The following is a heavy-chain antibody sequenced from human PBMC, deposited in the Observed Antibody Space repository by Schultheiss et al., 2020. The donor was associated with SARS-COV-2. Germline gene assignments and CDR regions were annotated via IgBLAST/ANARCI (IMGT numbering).Heavy chain of an antibody. D-gene: IGHD6-19*01. J-gene: IGHJ4*02. CDR1: GYNFTTYW. Sequence: GGSLRLSCKGSGYNFTTYWIAWVRQLPGKGLEWMGIIYPGDSETRYTPSFQGQVTFSVDKTFSTAYLLWSSLKASDTAMYYCARHANSGWSLVPDYWGQGTLVTVSS. CDR3: ARHANSGWSLVPDY. CDR2: IYPGDSET. V-gene: IGHV5-51*01.